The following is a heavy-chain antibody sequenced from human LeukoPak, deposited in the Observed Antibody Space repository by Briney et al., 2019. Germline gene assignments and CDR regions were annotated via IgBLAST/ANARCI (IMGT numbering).Heavy chain of an antibody. J-gene: IGHJ4*02. D-gene: IGHD3-10*01. CDR2: INWSGGST. V-gene: IGHV3-20*04. CDR3: AKGENYGSGSYYKY. Sequence: PGRSLRLSCAASGFAFDEHGMSWVRQVPGKGLEWVSGINWSGGSTGYADPLRGRFTISRDNAKNSLYLPMDSLRAEDTAVYYCAKGENYGSGSYYKYWGQGPLVTVSS. CDR1: GFAFDEHG.